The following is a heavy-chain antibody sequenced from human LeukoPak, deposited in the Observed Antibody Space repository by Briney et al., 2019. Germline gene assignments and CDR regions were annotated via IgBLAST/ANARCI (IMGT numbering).Heavy chain of an antibody. CDR1: GYPVTNYG. D-gene: IGHD3-22*01. CDR2: INLGAGTT. J-gene: IGHJ4*02. CDR3: ARGVYYYHSAGYYDFDY. V-gene: IGHV1-46*01. Sequence: ASVKLSCTASGYPVTNYGVHWVRQAPGQGLQWMGIINLGAGTTTYAHNFQGRVAMTRDTSSTTVYMELSSLRFDDTALYYCARGVYYYHSAGYYDFDYWGQGTLVTVSS.